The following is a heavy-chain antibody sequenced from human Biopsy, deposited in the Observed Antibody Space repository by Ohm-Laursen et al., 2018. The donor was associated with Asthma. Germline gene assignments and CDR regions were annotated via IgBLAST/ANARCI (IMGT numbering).Heavy chain of an antibody. CDR2: IYYRGST. D-gene: IGHD3-22*01. CDR1: GGSISSSNYY. Sequence: SQTLSLTCAVSGGSISSSNYYWRWIRQPPGKGLEWIGFIYYRGSTYYNPSLKSRVSISIDTSKNQFSLKLSSVTAADTAVYYCARAQDYYDSRGYYRSFDYWGQGTLVTVSS. V-gene: IGHV4-31*11. CDR3: ARAQDYYDSRGYYRSFDY. J-gene: IGHJ4*02.